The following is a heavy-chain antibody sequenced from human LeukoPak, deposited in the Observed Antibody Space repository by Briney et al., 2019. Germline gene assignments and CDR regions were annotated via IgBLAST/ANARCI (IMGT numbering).Heavy chain of an antibody. Sequence: PSGSLSLTCAVSGCSISSICWWCGGRPPPGGGGWWIEEINHSRNTKYNAYLKSRVTMSIDNCKNQFSLRVITANAADTAVYYWAIVARLEMCASDGWGQGTMVTAS. D-gene: IGHD4-11*01. CDR3: AIVARLEMCASDG. CDR2: INHSRNT. J-gene: IGHJ3*01. CDR1: GCSISSICW. V-gene: IGHV4-4*02.